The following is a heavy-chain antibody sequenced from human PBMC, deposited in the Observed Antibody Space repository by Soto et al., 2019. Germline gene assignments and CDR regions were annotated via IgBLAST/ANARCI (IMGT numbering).Heavy chain of an antibody. CDR3: VTAFDSSGYVYFDI. V-gene: IGHV4-4*02. D-gene: IGHD3-22*01. Sequence: SESLSLTCTVSGGTISSANWRNWVRQSPGKGLEWIGHVYHSGTSNLNPSLRSRVTMSVDKSKNQFSLKVTSVTAADTAVSYCVTAFDSSGYVYFDIWGQGAKVTVSS. CDR1: GGTISSANW. J-gene: IGHJ3*02. CDR2: VYHSGTS.